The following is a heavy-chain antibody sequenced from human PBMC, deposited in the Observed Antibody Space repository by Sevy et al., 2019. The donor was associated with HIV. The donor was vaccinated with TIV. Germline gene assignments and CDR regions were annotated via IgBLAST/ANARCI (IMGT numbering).Heavy chain of an antibody. CDR2: ISGSTNAI. CDR3: ARVGLAASGGGFGAFDM. D-gene: IGHD6-13*01. V-gene: IGHV3-11*01. Sequence: GGSLRLSCAASGFSFSDYYMTWIRQAPGKGLEWVSYISGSTNAIFYADYVKGRFIISRDNTKKSLYLRMNTLRAEDTAVYYCARVGLAASGGGFGAFDMWGQGTMVTVSS. J-gene: IGHJ3*02. CDR1: GFSFSDYY.